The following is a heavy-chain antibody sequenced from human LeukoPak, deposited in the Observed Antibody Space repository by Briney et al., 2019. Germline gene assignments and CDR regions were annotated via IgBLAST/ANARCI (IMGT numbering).Heavy chain of an antibody. J-gene: IGHJ4*02. Sequence: GGSLRLSCAASGFTFSSYSMSWVRQAPGKGLEWVSAISSSGGSTDYTDSVKGRFTISRDNSKNTLYLQMNSLRAEDTAVYYCAKKMSITAASQVDYWGQGTLVTISS. CDR1: GFTFSSYS. CDR3: AKKMSITAASQVDY. CDR2: ISSSGGST. D-gene: IGHD1-20*01. V-gene: IGHV3-23*01.